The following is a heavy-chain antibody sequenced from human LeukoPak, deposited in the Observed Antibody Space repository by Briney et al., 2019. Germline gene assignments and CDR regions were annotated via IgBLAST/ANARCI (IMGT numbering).Heavy chain of an antibody. CDR3: AKFSPTPLLNYYYYGMDV. CDR1: GFTVSSNS. CDR2: IYSGGST. V-gene: IGHV3-66*01. D-gene: IGHD3-3*01. J-gene: IGHJ6*02. Sequence: GGSLSLSCAASGFTVSSNSMSWVRQAPGKGLEWVSVIYSGGSTFYADSVKGRFTISRDNSKNTLYLQMNSLRAEDTAVYYCAKFSPTPLLNYYYYGMDVWGQGTTVTVSS.